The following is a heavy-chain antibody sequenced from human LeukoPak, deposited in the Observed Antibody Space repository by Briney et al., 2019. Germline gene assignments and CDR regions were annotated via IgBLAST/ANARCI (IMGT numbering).Heavy chain of an antibody. V-gene: IGHV4-59*01. Sequence: SETLSLTCTVSGGSISSYYWSWIRQPPGKGLEWIGYIYYSGSTNYNPSLKSRVTISVDTSKNQFSLKLSSVTAADTAVYYCARGVSYYDNSGYKHWGQGTLVTVSS. CDR2: IYYSGST. CDR3: ARGVSYYDNSGYKH. D-gene: IGHD3-22*01. J-gene: IGHJ1*01. CDR1: GGSISSYY.